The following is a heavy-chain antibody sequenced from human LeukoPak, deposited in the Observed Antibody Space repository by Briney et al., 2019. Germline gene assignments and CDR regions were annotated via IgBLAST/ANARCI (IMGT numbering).Heavy chain of an antibody. CDR2: IIPIFGTA. CDR1: GGTFSSYA. CDR3: ARGHTLGRPRELSELGGFKEWLLPGDYYYYMDV. J-gene: IGHJ6*03. D-gene: IGHD3-3*01. V-gene: IGHV1-69*13. Sequence: SVKVSCKASGGTFSSYAISWVRQAPGQGLEWMGGIIPIFGTANYAQKFQGRVTITADESTSTAYMELSSLRSEDTAVYYCARGHTLGRPRELSELGGFKEWLLPGDYYYYMDVWGKGTTVTVSS.